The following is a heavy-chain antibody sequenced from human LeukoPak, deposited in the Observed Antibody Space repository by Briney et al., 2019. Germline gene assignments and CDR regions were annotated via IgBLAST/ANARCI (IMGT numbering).Heavy chain of an antibody. CDR1: GGTFSSYA. J-gene: IGHJ4*02. CDR2: IIPIFGTA. CDR3: AWGARVVTLFDY. Sequence: GASVKVSCKASGGTFSSYAISWVRQAPGQGLEWMGRIIPIFGTANYAQKFQGRVTITTDESTSTAYMELSNLRSEDTAVYYCAWGARVVTLFDYWGQGTLVTVSS. V-gene: IGHV1-69*05. D-gene: IGHD4-23*01.